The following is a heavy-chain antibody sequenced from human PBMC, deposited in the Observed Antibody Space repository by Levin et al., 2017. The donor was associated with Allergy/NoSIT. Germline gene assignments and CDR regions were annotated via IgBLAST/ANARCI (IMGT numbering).Heavy chain of an antibody. J-gene: IGHJ5*02. Sequence: SETLSLTCTVSGGSISSYYWSWIRQPPGKGLEWIGYIYYSGSTNYNPSLKSRVTISVDTSKNQFSLKLSSVTAADTAVYYCARRPAAGTFWFDPWGQGTLVTVSS. CDR1: GGSISSYY. V-gene: IGHV4-59*08. CDR3: ARRPAAGTFWFDP. CDR2: IYYSGST. D-gene: IGHD6-13*01.